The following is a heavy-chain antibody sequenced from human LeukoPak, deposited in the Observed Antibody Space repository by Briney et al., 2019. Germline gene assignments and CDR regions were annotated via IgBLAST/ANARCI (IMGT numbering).Heavy chain of an antibody. CDR3: ARAPDGVVEYFQY. Sequence: PSGTLSLTFAVSGGSFSSNNWWSWVRQPPGKGLEWLGEIYHSGSTKYNPSLKSRITISVDKSKNQFSLNLRSVTAADTAVYYRARAPDGVVEYFQYWGQGTLVTVSS. D-gene: IGHD2-15*01. CDR1: GGSFSSNNW. J-gene: IGHJ1*01. V-gene: IGHV4-4*02. CDR2: IYHSGST.